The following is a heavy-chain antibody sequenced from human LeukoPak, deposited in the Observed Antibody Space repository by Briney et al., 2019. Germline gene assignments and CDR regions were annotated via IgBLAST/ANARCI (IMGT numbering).Heavy chain of an antibody. D-gene: IGHD5-12*01. CDR3: ARGSGYSGYDFDY. CDR2: IYYSGST. J-gene: IGHJ4*02. Sequence: SETLSLTCTVSGDSISSSSYYWGWIRQPPGKGLEWIGSIYYSGSTYYNPSLKRRVTISVDTSKNQFSLKLSSVTAADTAVYYCARGSGYSGYDFDYWGQGTLVTVSS. V-gene: IGHV4-39*07. CDR1: GDSISSSSYY.